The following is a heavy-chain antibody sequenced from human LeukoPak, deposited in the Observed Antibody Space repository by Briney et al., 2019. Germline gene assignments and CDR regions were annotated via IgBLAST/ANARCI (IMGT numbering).Heavy chain of an antibody. CDR3: ASNPYSSSWYCFDY. V-gene: IGHV3-33*01. D-gene: IGHD6-13*01. CDR2: IWYDGSNK. CDR1: GFTFSSYG. Sequence: PGGSLRLSCAASGFTFSSYGMHWVRQAPGKGLEWVAVIWYDGSNKYYADSVKGRFTISRDNSKNTLYLQMNSLRAEDTAVYYCASNPYSSSWYCFDYWGQGTLVTVSS. J-gene: IGHJ4*02.